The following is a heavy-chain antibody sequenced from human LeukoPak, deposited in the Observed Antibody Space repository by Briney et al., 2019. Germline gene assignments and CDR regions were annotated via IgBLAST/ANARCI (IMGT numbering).Heavy chain of an antibody. CDR1: GFTFSSYW. CDR3: ARDSGNDYGDYVDY. CDR2: INSDGSST. J-gene: IGHJ4*02. D-gene: IGHD4-17*01. V-gene: IGHV3-74*01. Sequence: GGSLRLSCAASGFTFSSYWMHWVRQAPGKGLAWVSRINSDGSSTSYADSVKGRFTISRDNAKNTLYLQMNSLRAEDTAVYYCARDSGNDYGDYVDYWGQGTLVTVSS.